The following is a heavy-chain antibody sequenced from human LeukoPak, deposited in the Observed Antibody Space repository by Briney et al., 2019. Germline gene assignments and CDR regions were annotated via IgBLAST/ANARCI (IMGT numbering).Heavy chain of an antibody. D-gene: IGHD2-8*01. J-gene: IGHJ6*02. CDR3: AREQCTNGVCAPYYYGMGV. CDR2: INHSGST. Sequence: SETLSLTCAVYGGSFSGYYWSWIRQPPGKGLEWIGEINHSGSTNYNPSLKSRVTMSVDTSKNQFSLKLSSVTAADTAVYYCAREQCTNGVCAPYYYGMGVWGQGTTVTVSS. CDR1: GGSFSGYY. V-gene: IGHV4-34*01.